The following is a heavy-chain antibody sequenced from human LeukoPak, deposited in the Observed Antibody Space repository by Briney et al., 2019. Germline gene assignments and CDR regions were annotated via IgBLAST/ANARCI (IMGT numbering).Heavy chain of an antibody. Sequence: GGSLRLSCAASGFTFSSYAMSWVHQAPGKGLEWVSAISGSGGSTYYADSVKGRFTISRDNSKNTLYLQMNSLRAEDTAVYYCAKDEGLVGATTFDYWRQGTLVTVSS. CDR3: AKDEGLVGATTFDY. V-gene: IGHV3-23*01. CDR1: GFTFSSYA. CDR2: ISGSGGST. J-gene: IGHJ4*02. D-gene: IGHD1-26*01.